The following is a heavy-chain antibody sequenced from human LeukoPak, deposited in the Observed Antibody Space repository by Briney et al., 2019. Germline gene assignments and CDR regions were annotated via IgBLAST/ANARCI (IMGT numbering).Heavy chain of an antibody. J-gene: IGHJ6*03. D-gene: IGHD6-19*01. CDR1: GDSTSSYY. CDR2: IYTTGNI. Sequence: SETLSLTCTVSGDSTSSYYWSWIRQPAGKGLEWIGRIYTTGNINYNPSLKSRVTISVDTSKNQFSLKLSSVTAADTAVYYCARGSSGASPSGGYYYYMDVWGKGTTVTVSS. V-gene: IGHV4-4*07. CDR3: ARGSSGASPSGGYYYYMDV.